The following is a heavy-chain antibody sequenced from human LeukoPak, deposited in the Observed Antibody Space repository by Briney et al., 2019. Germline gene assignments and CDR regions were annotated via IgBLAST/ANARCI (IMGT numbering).Heavy chain of an antibody. CDR2: INPNSGGT. CDR1: GYTFTSYG. J-gene: IGHJ6*02. Sequence: ASVKVSCKASGYTFTSYGISWVRQAPGQGLEWMGWINPNSGGTNYAQKFQGRVTMTRDTSISTAYMELSRLRSDDTAVYYCASASSSLGYYYYGMDVWGQGTTVTVSS. V-gene: IGHV1-2*02. CDR3: ASASSSLGYYYYGMDV. D-gene: IGHD6-13*01.